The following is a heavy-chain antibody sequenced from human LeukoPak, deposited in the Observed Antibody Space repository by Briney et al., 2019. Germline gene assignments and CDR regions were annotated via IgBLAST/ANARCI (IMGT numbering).Heavy chain of an antibody. CDR1: GFTFSSYG. J-gene: IGHJ4*02. Sequence: GGTLRLSCAASGFTFSSYGMSWVRQAPGRGLEWVSAISGRGGSTYYADSVKGRFTISRDNSKNTLYLQMNSLRAEDTAVYYCAKSQWLVPFDYWGQGTLVTVSS. V-gene: IGHV3-23*01. D-gene: IGHD6-19*01. CDR2: ISGRGGST. CDR3: AKSQWLVPFDY.